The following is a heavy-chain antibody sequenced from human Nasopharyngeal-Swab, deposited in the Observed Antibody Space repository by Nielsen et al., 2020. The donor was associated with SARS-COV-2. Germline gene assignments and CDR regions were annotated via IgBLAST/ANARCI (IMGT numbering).Heavy chain of an antibody. Sequence: GESLKISCAASGFTFSSYGMHWVRQAPGKGLEWVAVLSSDGSKKYYADSVKGRFTVSRDNSENTLYLQMNSLRAEDTAVYYCARTDSGSYMAYFDYWGQGTQVTVSS. J-gene: IGHJ4*02. CDR3: ARTDSGSYMAYFDY. D-gene: IGHD1-26*01. V-gene: IGHV3-30*03. CDR2: LSSDGSKK. CDR1: GFTFSSYG.